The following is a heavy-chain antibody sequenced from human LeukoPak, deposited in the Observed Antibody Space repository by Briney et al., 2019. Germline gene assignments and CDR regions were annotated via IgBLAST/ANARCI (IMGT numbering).Heavy chain of an antibody. J-gene: IGHJ3*02. D-gene: IGHD3-16*02. CDR2: ISAYNGNT. CDR1: GYTFTSYG. CDR3: ARDYWCSIENCLRLGELSLYYGAFDI. Sequence: ASVKVSCKASGYTFTSYGVSWVRQAPGQGLEWMGWISAYNGNTNYTQKFQGRVTMTTDTSTSTAYMELRSLRSDDTAVYYCARDYWCSIENCLRLGELSLYYGAFDIWGQGTMVTVSS. V-gene: IGHV1-18*01.